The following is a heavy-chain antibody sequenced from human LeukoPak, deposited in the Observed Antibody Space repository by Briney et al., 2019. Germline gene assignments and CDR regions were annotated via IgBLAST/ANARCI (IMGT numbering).Heavy chain of an antibody. J-gene: IGHJ5*02. Sequence: PGRSLRLSCAASGFTFSSYGMHWVRQAPGKGLEWVAVIWYDGSNKYYADSVKGRFTISRDNSKNTLYLQMNSLRAEDTAVYYCGREGAPGAIFVHWFGPWGQGTLVTVSS. V-gene: IGHV3-33*01. CDR2: IWYDGSNK. CDR1: GFTFSSYG. CDR3: GREGAPGAIFVHWFGP. D-gene: IGHD2-2*01.